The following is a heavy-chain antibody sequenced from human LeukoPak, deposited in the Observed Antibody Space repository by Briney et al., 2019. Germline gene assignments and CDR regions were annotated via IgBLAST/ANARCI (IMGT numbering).Heavy chain of an antibody. CDR2: IYYSGNN. CDR1: GVSIISAGSC. CDR3: ARSADYSRLYFDY. Sequence: PSQTLSLTCSVSGVSIISAGSCWSWIRQHPGKGLEWIAYIYYSGNNYYNPSLKSRVTISVDTSKNQFSLKLSSVTAADTAVYYCARSADYSRLYFDYWGQGTLVTVSS. V-gene: IGHV4-31*03. J-gene: IGHJ4*02. D-gene: IGHD2-15*01.